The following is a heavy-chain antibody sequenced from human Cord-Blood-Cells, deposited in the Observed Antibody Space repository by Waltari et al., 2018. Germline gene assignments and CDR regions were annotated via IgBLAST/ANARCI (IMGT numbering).Heavy chain of an antibody. V-gene: IGHV4-31*03. CDR1: GGSISSGGYY. Sequence: QVQLQESGPGLVKPSQTLSLTCTVSGGSISSGGYYWSWIRQHPGKGLEWIGYIYYSGSTYHNPSLKSRVTISVDTSKNQFSLKLSSVTAADTAVYYCARLTMVRGVINWFDPWGQGTLVTVSS. J-gene: IGHJ5*02. CDR2: IYYSGST. CDR3: ARLTMVRGVINWFDP. D-gene: IGHD3-10*01.